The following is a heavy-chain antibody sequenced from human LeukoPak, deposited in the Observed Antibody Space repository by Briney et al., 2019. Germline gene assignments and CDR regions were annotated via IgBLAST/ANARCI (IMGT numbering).Heavy chain of an antibody. D-gene: IGHD6-6*01. J-gene: IGHJ4*02. Sequence: ASVSVSFKASVYTFTMYDINWVRQGTGQGREWMGWMNTNSGNTGYIQRFQGRVTMTRNTSISTAYMELSSLRSEDTAVYYCARGLVGSSPSYWGQGTLVTVSS. CDR3: ARGLVGSSPSY. V-gene: IGHV1-8*01. CDR1: VYTFTMYD. CDR2: MNTNSGNT.